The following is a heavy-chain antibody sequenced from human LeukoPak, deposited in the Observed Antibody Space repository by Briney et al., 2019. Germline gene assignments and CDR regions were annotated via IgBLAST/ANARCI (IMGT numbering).Heavy chain of an antibody. CDR3: ARGLQATVTRGFDY. J-gene: IGHJ4*02. V-gene: IGHV4-34*01. CDR1: GGSFSGYY. Sequence: SETLSLTCAVYGGSFSGYYWSWIRQPPGKGLEWIGEINHSGSTNYNPSLKSRVTISVDTSKNQFSLKLSSVTAADTAVYYCARGLQATVTRGFDYWGQGTLVTVSS. D-gene: IGHD4-11*01. CDR2: INHSGST.